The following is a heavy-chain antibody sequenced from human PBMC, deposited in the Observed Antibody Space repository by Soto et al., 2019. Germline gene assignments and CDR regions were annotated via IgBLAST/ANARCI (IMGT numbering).Heavy chain of an antibody. D-gene: IGHD6-13*01. J-gene: IGHJ4*02. CDR3: ARERAIAATGIFHY. Sequence: ESGGGVVQPGGSLRLSCAASGFTFSNFVMHWVRQAPGKGLEWVAATSYDGKNKDHADSVKGRFTISRDNSKNTLYLQMNSLRHEDTAVYFCARERAIAATGIFHYWGQGTLVTVSS. CDR2: TSYDGKNK. CDR1: GFTFSNFV. V-gene: IGHV3-30*04.